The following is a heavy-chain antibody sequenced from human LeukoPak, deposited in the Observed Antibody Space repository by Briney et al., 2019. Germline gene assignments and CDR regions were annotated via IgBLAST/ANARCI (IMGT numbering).Heavy chain of an antibody. CDR3: ARGRATVTYDY. Sequence: SETLSLTCTVSGGSISSYYWSWIRQPPGKGLEWIGYIYYSGSTNYNPSLKSRVTISVDTSKNQFSLKLSSVTAADTAVYHCARGRATVTYDYWGQGTLVTVSS. J-gene: IGHJ4*02. D-gene: IGHD4-17*01. CDR1: GGSISSYY. CDR2: IYYSGST. V-gene: IGHV4-59*01.